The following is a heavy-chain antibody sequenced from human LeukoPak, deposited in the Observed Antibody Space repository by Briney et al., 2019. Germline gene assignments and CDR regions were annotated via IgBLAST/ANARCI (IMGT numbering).Heavy chain of an antibody. J-gene: IGHJ6*04. CDR2: ISGSGGST. CDR1: GFTFSSYA. Sequence: GGSLRLSCAASGFTFSSYAMSWVRQAPGKGLEWVSAISGSGGSTYYADSVKGRFTISRDNSKNTLYLQMNSLRAEDTAVYYCAKDAYGDYGVYYYGMDVWGKGTTVTVPS. V-gene: IGHV3-23*01. D-gene: IGHD4-17*01. CDR3: AKDAYGDYGVYYYGMDV.